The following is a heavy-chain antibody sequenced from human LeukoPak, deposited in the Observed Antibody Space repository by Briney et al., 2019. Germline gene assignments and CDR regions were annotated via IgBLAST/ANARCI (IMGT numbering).Heavy chain of an antibody. J-gene: IGHJ6*02. CDR1: KITFSTYA. Sequence: GGSLRLSCVASKITFSTYAMSWVRQAPGKGLEWVSGIGGSGGSTYYADSVKGRSTISRDNSKNTLYLQMNSLRAEDTAVYYCCYSNYYYYYGMDVWGQGTTVTVSS. CDR3: CYSNYYYYYGMDV. CDR2: IGGSGGST. V-gene: IGHV3-23*01. D-gene: IGHD4-11*01.